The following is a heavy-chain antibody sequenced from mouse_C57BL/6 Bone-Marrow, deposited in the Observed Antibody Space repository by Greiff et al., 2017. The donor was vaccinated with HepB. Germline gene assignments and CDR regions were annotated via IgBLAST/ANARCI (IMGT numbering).Heavy chain of an antibody. CDR2: ISSGSSTI. Sequence: EVQGVESGGGLVKPGGSLKLSCAASGFTFSDYGMHWVRQAPEKGLEWVAYISSGSSTIYYADTVKGRFTIARDNAKNTLFLHMTSLGSEDTDRYCCAREGSSDWGRGTTLTVSS. J-gene: IGHJ2*01. CDR3: AREGSSD. V-gene: IGHV5-17*01. D-gene: IGHD1-1*01. CDR1: GFTFSDYG.